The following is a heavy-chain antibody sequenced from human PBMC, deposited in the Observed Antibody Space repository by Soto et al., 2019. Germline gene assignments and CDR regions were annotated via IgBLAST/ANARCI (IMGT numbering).Heavy chain of an antibody. CDR2: ISGSGGST. J-gene: IGHJ4*02. D-gene: IGHD3-3*01. CDR3: AKTGTAHITILGVAPCYYFDY. V-gene: IGHV3-23*01. Sequence: PRGSLRLSCAASGFTFSSYAMSWGRQAPGKGLEWVSAISGSGGSTYYADSVKGRFTISRDNSKNTLYLQMNSLRAEDTAVYYCAKTGTAHITILGVAPCYYFDYWGQGTLVSVSS. CDR1: GFTFSSYA.